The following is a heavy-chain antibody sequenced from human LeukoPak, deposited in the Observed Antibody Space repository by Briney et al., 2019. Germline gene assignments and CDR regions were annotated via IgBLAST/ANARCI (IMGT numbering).Heavy chain of an antibody. CDR3: ARGYCNSTSCYLAGDWFDP. D-gene: IGHD2-2*01. CDR1: GYTFTSYG. V-gene: IGHV1-18*01. J-gene: IGHJ5*02. Sequence: ASVKVSCKASGYTFTSYGISWVRQAPGRGLEWMGWISAYNGNTNYAQKLQGRVTMTTDTSTSTAYMELRSLRSDDTAVYYCARGYCNSTSCYLAGDWFDPWGQGTLVTVSS. CDR2: ISAYNGNT.